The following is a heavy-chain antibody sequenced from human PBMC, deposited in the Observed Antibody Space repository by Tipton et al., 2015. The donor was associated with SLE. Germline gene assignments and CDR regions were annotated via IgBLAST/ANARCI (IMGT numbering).Heavy chain of an antibody. CDR3: ARDVEGSVWYFDL. CDR2: ITTSGHTI. CDR1: GFTFSDSY. V-gene: IGHV3-11*04. Sequence: SLRLSCVGSGFTFSDSYMCWIRQAPGKGLEWISYITTSGHTIYYADSVQGRFTISRDNAKNSLYLQMNSLRDEDTAVYYCARDVEGSVWYFDLWGRGTLVTVSS. J-gene: IGHJ2*01.